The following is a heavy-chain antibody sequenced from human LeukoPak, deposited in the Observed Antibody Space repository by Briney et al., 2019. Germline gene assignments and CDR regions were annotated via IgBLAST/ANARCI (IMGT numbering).Heavy chain of an antibody. CDR2: INPSGGST. CDR3: ARGFPAMTHYDSSGYYWNY. CDR1: GYTFTSYY. Sequence: ASVKVSCKASGYTFTSYYMHWVRQAPGQGLEWMGIINPSGGSTSYAQKFQGRVTMTRDTSTSTVYMELSSLRSEDTAVYYCARGFPAMTHYDSSGYYWNYWGQGTLVTVSS. D-gene: IGHD3-22*01. J-gene: IGHJ4*02. V-gene: IGHV1-46*01.